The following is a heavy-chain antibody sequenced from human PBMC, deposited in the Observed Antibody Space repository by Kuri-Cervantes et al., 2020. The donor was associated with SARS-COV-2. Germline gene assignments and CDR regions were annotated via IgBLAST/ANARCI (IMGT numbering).Heavy chain of an antibody. J-gene: IGHJ6*03. Sequence: SVKVSCKASGGTFSSYAISWVRQAPGKGLEWMGGMIPIFGTANYAQKFQGRVTITTDESTSTAYMELSSLRSEDTAVYYCASGVLKPTQSYYMDVWGKGTTVTVSS. D-gene: IGHD1-1*01. CDR1: GGTFSSYA. V-gene: IGHV1-69*05. CDR3: ASGVLKPTQSYYMDV. CDR2: MIPIFGTA.